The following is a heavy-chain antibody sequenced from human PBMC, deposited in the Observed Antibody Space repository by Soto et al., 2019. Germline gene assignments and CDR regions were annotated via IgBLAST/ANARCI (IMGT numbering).Heavy chain of an antibody. V-gene: IGHV4-59*11. J-gene: IGHJ6*02. CDR1: GDSLRNHY. CDR2: IFYSGDT. CDR3: ARYKSNYYYGMDV. D-gene: IGHD1-20*01. Sequence: PSETLSLTCSVSGDSLRNHYWSWIRQPPGSRLEWLGHIFYSGDTSSYNPSLKSRVSMSVDTSKNQFSLKLSSVTAADTAVYYCARYKSNYYYGMDVWGQGTTVT.